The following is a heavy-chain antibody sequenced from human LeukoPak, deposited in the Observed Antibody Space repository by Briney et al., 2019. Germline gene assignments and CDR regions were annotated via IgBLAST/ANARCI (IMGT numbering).Heavy chain of an antibody. Sequence: PSETLSLTCAVYGESLNSYYWSWIRQPPGKGLEWIGYIYYSGSTNYNPSLKSRVTISVDTSKNQFPLKLSSVTAADTAVYYCARDGYSSGWNLEYFRHWGQGTLVTVSS. CDR2: IYYSGST. J-gene: IGHJ1*01. CDR3: ARDGYSSGWNLEYFRH. CDR1: GESLNSYY. V-gene: IGHV4-59*01. D-gene: IGHD6-19*01.